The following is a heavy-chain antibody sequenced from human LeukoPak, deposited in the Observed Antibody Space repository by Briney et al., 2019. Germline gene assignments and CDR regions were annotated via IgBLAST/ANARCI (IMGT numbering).Heavy chain of an antibody. Sequence: GASVKVSCKASGGTFSSYAISWVRQAPGQGLEWMGGIIPIFGTANYAQKFQGRVTITADESTSTAYMELSSLRSEDTAVYYCARGRDGVVPAASNWGQGTLVTVSS. CDR3: ARGRDGVVPAASN. V-gene: IGHV1-69*13. CDR1: GGTFSSYA. D-gene: IGHD2-2*01. CDR2: IIPIFGTA. J-gene: IGHJ4*02.